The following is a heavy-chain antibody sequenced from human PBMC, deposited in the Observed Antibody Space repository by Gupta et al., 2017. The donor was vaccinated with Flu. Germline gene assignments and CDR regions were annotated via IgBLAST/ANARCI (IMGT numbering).Heavy chain of an antibody. Sequence: QVQLVESGGGLVKPGGSLRLSCAASGFTFSDYYMSWIRQAPGKGLEWVSYISSSSSYTNYADSVKGRFTISRDNAKNSLYLQMNSLRAEDTAVYYCARDLSRGDSGSYLAYWGQGTLVTVSS. D-gene: IGHD1-26*01. CDR1: GFTFSDYY. J-gene: IGHJ4*02. V-gene: IGHV3-11*05. CDR3: ARDLSRGDSGSYLAY. CDR2: ISSSSSYT.